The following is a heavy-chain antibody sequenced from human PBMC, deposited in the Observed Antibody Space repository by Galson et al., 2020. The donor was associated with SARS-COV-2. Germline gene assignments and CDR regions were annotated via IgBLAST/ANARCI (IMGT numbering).Heavy chain of an antibody. CDR2: IRYDGSNK. D-gene: IGHD4-17*01. V-gene: IGHV3-30*02. J-gene: IGHJ6*02. Sequence: GGSLRLSCAASGFTFSSYGMHWVRPAPGKGLEWVAFIRYDGSNKYYADSVKGRFTISRDNSKNTLYLQMNSLRAEATAVYYCAKELYGDYVWYYYGMDVWGQGTTVTVSS. CDR1: GFTFSSYG. CDR3: AKELYGDYVWYYYGMDV.